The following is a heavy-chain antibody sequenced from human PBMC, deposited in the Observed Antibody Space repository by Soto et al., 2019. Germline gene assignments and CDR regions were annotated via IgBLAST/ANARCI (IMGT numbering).Heavy chain of an antibody. J-gene: IGHJ4*02. CDR1: GFTFSSYG. CDR3: AKDFGIAAAGFFGY. D-gene: IGHD6-13*01. Sequence: QVQLVESGGGVVQPGRSLRLSCAASGFTFSSYGMHWVRQAPGKGLEWVAVISYDGSNKYYADSVKGRFTISRDNSKNTLYLQMNSLRAEDTAVYYCAKDFGIAAAGFFGYWGQGTLVTVSS. CDR2: ISYDGSNK. V-gene: IGHV3-30*18.